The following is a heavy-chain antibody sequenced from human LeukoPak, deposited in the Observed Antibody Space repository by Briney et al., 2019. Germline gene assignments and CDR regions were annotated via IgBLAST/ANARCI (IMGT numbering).Heavy chain of an antibody. D-gene: IGHD6-13*01. CDR2: IYTSGST. V-gene: IGHV4-4*07. Sequence: SETLSLTCTVSGGSISSYYWSWIRQPAGKGLEWIGRIYTSGSTNYNPSLKGRVTMSVDTSKNQFSLKLSSVTAADTAVYYCAREAYSSSSLDYWGQGTLVTASS. CDR3: AREAYSSSSLDY. CDR1: GGSISSYY. J-gene: IGHJ4*02.